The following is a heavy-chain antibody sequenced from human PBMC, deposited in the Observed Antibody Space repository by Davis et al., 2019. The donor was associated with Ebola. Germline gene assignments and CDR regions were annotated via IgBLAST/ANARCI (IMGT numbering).Heavy chain of an antibody. D-gene: IGHD2-15*01. J-gene: IGHJ1*01. CDR3: ARDIGEAEFFHH. Sequence: ASVQVSCKASGYTFRSYDINWVRQATGQGLERMGWMNPKNGNTGYAQKFQGRVTMTMNTSISTAYMELSSLRSEDTAVYYCARDIGEAEFFHHWGQGTLVTVTS. CDR2: MNPKNGNT. V-gene: IGHV1-8*01. CDR1: GYTFRSYD.